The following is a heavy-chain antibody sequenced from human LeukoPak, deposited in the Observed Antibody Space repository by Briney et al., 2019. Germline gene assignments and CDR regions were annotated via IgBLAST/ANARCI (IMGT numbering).Heavy chain of an antibody. Sequence: SETLSLTCTVSGGSISSYYCSWIRQPPGKGLEWIGYIYYSGSTNYNPSLKSRVTISVDTSKNQFSLKLSSVTAADTAVYYCARGSYSSGWYVSLFDYWGQGTLVTVSS. J-gene: IGHJ4*02. CDR3: ARGSYSSGWYVSLFDY. D-gene: IGHD6-19*01. CDR2: IYYSGST. V-gene: IGHV4-59*01. CDR1: GGSISSYY.